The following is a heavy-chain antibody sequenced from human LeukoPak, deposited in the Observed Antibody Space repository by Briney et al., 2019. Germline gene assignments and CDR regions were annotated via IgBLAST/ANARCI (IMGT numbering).Heavy chain of an antibody. V-gene: IGHV4-59*12. D-gene: IGHD3-3*01. J-gene: IGHJ5*02. CDR1: GGSISSYY. CDR2: IYHSGST. Sequence: SETLSLTCTVSGGSISSYYWSWIRQPPGKGLEWIGYIYHSGSTYYNPSLKSRVTISVDRSKNQFSLKLSSVTAADTAVYYCARNGGGYYYWFDPWGQGTLVTVSS. CDR3: ARNGGGYYYWFDP.